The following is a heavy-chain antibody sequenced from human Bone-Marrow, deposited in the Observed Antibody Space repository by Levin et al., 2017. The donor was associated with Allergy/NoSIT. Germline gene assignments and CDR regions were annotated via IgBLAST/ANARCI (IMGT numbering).Heavy chain of an antibody. CDR2: ISSRGTTM. D-gene: IGHD1/OR15-1a*01. J-gene: IGHJ6*02. Sequence: GESLKISCAASGFTLSDYYMSWIRQAPGKGLEWVSYISSRGTTMYLADSVKGRFTISRDNAKNSLSLQMNSLRADDTAVYYCVRDMNKSHYNYGLDVWGQGTTVTVSS. CDR1: GFTLSDYY. CDR3: VRDMNKSHYNYGLDV. V-gene: IGHV3-11*01.